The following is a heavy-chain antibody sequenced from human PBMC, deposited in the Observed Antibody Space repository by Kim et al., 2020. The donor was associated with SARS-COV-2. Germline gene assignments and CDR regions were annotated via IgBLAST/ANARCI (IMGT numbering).Heavy chain of an antibody. Sequence: GGSLRLSCAASGFTFRSYGMHWVRQSPGKGLQWVAVISYDGSNKYYADSMKGRFTISRDNSKNMLNLQMNSLRAEDTAVYYCAREQMYNSRLYEIDYWGQGTLVTVSS. D-gene: IGHD6-13*01. J-gene: IGHJ4*02. CDR3: AREQMYNSRLYEIDY. CDR2: ISYDGSNK. V-gene: IGHV3-30*03. CDR1: GFTFRSYG.